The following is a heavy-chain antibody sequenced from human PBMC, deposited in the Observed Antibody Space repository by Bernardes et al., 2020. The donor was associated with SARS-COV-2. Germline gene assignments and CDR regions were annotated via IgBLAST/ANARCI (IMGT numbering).Heavy chain of an antibody. Sequence: GGSLRLSCAASGFTFNNYGMHWVRQAPGKGLEWVAFIWYDATNKYYADSVKGRFTISRDNSKNTLYLQMNSLTAEDTAVYYCARDQWELLRHYFDYWGQGTLVTVSS. CDR3: ARDQWELLRHYFDY. V-gene: IGHV3-33*08. CDR1: GFTFNNYG. J-gene: IGHJ4*02. CDR2: IWYDATNK. D-gene: IGHD3-22*01.